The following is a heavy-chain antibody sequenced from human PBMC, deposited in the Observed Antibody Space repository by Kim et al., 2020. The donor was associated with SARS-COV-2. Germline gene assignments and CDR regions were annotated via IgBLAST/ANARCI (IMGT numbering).Heavy chain of an antibody. D-gene: IGHD2-2*01. CDR2: IKQDGTDK. Sequence: GGSLRLSCAASGFSLGDYWMSWVRQAPGKGLEWVANIKQDGTDKHYVDSVKGRFTISRNNAKNSLYLKMNSLRAEDTAVYYCARWTSTSYYWGQGTLVTV. V-gene: IGHV3-7*01. J-gene: IGHJ4*02. CDR3: ARWTSTSYY. CDR1: GFSLGDYW.